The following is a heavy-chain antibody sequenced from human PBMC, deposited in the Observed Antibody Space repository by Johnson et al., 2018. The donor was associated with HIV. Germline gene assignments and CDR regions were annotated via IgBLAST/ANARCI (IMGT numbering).Heavy chain of an antibody. CDR1: GFTFDDYA. V-gene: IGHV3-9*01. CDR2: ISWNSGSI. Sequence: LLVESGGGLVQPGRSLRLSCAASGFTFDDYAMHWVRQAPGKGLEWVSGISWNSGSIGYADSVKGRFTISRDNAKNSLYLQMNSLRAEDTALYYCAKDRGEYSSLHDAFEIWGQGTMVTVSS. J-gene: IGHJ3*02. CDR3: AKDRGEYSSLHDAFEI. D-gene: IGHD6-6*01.